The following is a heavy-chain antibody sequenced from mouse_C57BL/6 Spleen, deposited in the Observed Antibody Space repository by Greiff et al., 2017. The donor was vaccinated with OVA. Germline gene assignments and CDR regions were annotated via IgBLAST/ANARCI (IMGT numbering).Heavy chain of an antibody. V-gene: IGHV8-12*01. CDR2: IYWDDDK. CDR1: GFSLSTSGMG. D-gene: IGHD1-1*01. J-gene: IGHJ2*01. CDR3: ARGRDYYGSSEGYFDY. Sequence: QVPLKVCGPGILQSAQTLSLTCSSSGFSLSTSGMGVSCIRQPSGKGLEWLAHIYWDDDKRYNPSLKSRLTTSKDTSRNQVYHKLTRVDTAVTATYYGARGRDYYGSSEGYFDYWGQGTTLTVSS.